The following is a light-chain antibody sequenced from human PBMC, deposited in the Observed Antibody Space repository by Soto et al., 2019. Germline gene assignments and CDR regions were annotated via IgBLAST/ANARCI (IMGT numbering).Light chain of an antibody. CDR2: EVS. J-gene: IGLJ2*01. CDR1: SSDVGGYNY. V-gene: IGLV2-8*01. CDR3: SSYAGSNIV. Sequence: QSALTQPPSASGSPGQSVTISCTRTSSDVGGYNYVSWYQQHPGKAPKLMIYEVSKRPSGVPDRFSGSKSGNTASLTVSGLQAEVEADYYCSSYAGSNIVFGGGTKVTVL.